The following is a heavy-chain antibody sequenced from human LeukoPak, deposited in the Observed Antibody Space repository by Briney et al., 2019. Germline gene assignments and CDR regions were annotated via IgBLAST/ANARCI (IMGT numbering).Heavy chain of an antibody. CDR3: ARDRISYYYDSSGYYFYH. J-gene: IGHJ4*02. D-gene: IGHD3-22*01. CDR1: GFTFSSYA. CDR2: TSGGGGST. Sequence: QPGGSLRLSCAASGFTFSSYAMSWVRQAPGKGLEWVSATSGGGGSTYYADSVKGRFTISRDNSKNTLYLQMNSLRAEDTAVYYCARDRISYYYDSSGYYFYHWGQGTLVTVSS. V-gene: IGHV3-23*01.